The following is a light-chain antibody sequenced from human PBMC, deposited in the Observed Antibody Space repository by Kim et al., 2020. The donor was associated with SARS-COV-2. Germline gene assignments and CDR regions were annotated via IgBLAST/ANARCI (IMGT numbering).Light chain of an antibody. J-gene: IGLJ3*02. CDR3: CSYAFTYRGV. CDR1: SNDVGSYNL. V-gene: IGLV2-11*01. Sequence: GQSVTMSCTGTSNDVGSYNLVSWYQQHPGKAPKLLIYDVSERPSGVSYRFSGSKSGNTASLTISGLQTEDEADYYGCSYAFTYRGVFGGGTKVTVL. CDR2: DVS.